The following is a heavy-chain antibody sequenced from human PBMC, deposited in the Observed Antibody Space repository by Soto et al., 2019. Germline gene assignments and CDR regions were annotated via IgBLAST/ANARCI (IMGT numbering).Heavy chain of an antibody. Sequence: GGSLRLSCAASGFTFSSYAMHWVRQAPGKGLEWVAVISYDGSNKYYADSVKGRFTISRDNSKNTLYLQMNSLRAEDTAVYYCARDLGGDYGDYGLDYYYYGMDVWGQGTTVTVSS. J-gene: IGHJ6*02. CDR1: GFTFSSYA. V-gene: IGHV3-30-3*01. CDR3: ARDLGGDYGDYGLDYYYYGMDV. CDR2: ISYDGSNK. D-gene: IGHD4-17*01.